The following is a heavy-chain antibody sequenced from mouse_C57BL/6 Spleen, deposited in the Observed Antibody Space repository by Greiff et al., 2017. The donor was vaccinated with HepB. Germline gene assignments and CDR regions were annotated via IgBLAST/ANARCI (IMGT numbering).Heavy chain of an antibody. D-gene: IGHD2-2*01. Sequence: VQLQQSGAELARPGASVKLSCKASGYTFSSYGISWVKQRTGQGLEWIGEIYPRSGNTYYNEKFKGKATLTADKSSSTAYMELRSLTSEDSAVYFCARGGNGYFFDYWGQGTTLTVSS. V-gene: IGHV1-81*01. J-gene: IGHJ2*01. CDR3: ARGGNGYFFDY. CDR1: GYTFSSYG. CDR2: IYPRSGNT.